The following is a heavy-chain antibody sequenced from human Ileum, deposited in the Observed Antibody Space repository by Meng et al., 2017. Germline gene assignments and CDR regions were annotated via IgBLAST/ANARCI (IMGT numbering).Heavy chain of an antibody. CDR2: LYYSGGT. J-gene: IGHJ4*02. D-gene: IGHD3-10*01. V-gene: IGHV4-30-4*01. CDR1: GCSMSSGDDS. CDR3: ARGAYLGSGYYFDY. Sequence: QVQLQESGPVLVNHSQTLSLTCSVSGCSMSSGDDSCSWIRPPPGKGLEWIGYLYYSGGTYYPPSLKSRVIMSVDTSANRFSLNLSSVTAADTAVYFCARGAYLGSGYYFDYWGQGALVTVSS.